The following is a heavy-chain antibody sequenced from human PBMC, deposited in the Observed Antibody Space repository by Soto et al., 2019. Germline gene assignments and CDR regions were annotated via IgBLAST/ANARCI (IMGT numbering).Heavy chain of an antibody. V-gene: IGHV3-30*04. D-gene: IGHD1-1*01. J-gene: IGHJ4*02. CDR3: ATDIERIRGPHHNSVGPGQ. CDR2: ISFNGIDT. Sequence: QVQLVESGGGVVQPGGSLTLSCAASGFTFNSYAMHWVRQAPGQGREWVAVISFNGIDTYYADSVKGRVTISRDNSRNTVFLQMTSLRTEDTAVFYCATDIERIRGPHHNSVGPGQWGQGTVVTVSP. CDR1: GFTFNSYA.